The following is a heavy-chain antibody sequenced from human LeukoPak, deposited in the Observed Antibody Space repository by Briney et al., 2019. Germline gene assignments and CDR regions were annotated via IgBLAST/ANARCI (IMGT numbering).Heavy chain of an antibody. J-gene: IGHJ4*02. V-gene: IGHV4-61*02. CDR3: ARARVIPASFDD. Sequence: PSETLSLTCTVSGGSITFGSYYWTWIPQPAGKGLEWIGRIYTSGRTFYNPSLKSRVTISMDTSMNQFSLRLNSVTAADTAVYYCARARVIPASFDDWGQGALVTVSS. CDR1: GGSITFGSYY. CDR2: IYTSGRT. D-gene: IGHD3-16*02.